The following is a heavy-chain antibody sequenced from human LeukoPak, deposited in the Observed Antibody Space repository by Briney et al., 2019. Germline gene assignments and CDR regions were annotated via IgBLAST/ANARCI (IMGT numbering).Heavy chain of an antibody. Sequence: GGSLRLSCAASGFRFNRFSMSWVRQTPGKGLEWVANIKQDGSQKEYADSVKGRFAISRGNANNFLDLQMNSLRAEDTGVYYCASVDFDNNAHYHYYLPNWGQGTRVTVSS. CDR3: ASVDFDNNAHYHYYLPN. J-gene: IGHJ4*02. V-gene: IGHV3-7*01. D-gene: IGHD2/OR15-2a*01. CDR1: GFRFNRFS. CDR2: IKQDGSQK.